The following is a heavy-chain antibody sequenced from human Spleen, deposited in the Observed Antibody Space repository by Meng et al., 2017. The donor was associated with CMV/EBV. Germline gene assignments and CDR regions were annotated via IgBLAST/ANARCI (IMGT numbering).Heavy chain of an antibody. CDR3: ASSYCSSTSCYLLY. D-gene: IGHD2-2*01. CDR2: IYPGDSDT. V-gene: IGHV5-51*01. CDR1: GYSFTRYW. J-gene: IGHJ4*02. Sequence: GSGYSFTRYWIGWVRQMPGKGLEWMGIIYPGDSDTRYSPSFQGQVTISADKSISTAYLQWSSLKASDTAMYYCASSYCSSTSCYLLYWGQGTLVTVSS.